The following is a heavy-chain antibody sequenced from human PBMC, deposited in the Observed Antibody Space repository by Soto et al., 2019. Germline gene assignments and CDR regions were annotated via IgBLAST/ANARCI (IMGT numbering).Heavy chain of an antibody. Sequence: WGSLRLSCAASGFTFSSYDMHWVRQATGKGLEWVSAIGTAGDTYYPGSVKGRFTISRENAKNSLYLQMNSLRAGDTAVYYCARSITMVRGVIIPTYGMDVWGQGTTVTVSS. CDR2: IGTAGDT. J-gene: IGHJ6*02. V-gene: IGHV3-13*01. CDR1: GFTFSSYD. D-gene: IGHD3-10*01. CDR3: ARSITMVRGVIIPTYGMDV.